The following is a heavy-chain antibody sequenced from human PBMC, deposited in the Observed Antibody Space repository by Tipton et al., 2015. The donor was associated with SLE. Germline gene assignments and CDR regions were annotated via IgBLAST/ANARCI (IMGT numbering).Heavy chain of an antibody. CDR1: GGSISSSSYY. CDR2: IYYSGST. V-gene: IGHV4-39*07. D-gene: IGHD3-22*01. J-gene: IGHJ4*02. Sequence: LRLSCTVSGGSISSSSYYWGWIRQPPGKGLEWIGSIYYSGSTYYNPSLKSRVTISVDTSKNQFSLKLSSVTDADTAVYYCARDRDDSSGYYYAYWGQGTLVTVSS. CDR3: ARDRDDSSGYYYAY.